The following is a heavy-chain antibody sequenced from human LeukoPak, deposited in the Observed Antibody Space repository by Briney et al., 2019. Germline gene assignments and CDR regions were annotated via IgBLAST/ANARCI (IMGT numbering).Heavy chain of an antibody. V-gene: IGHV1-18*01. Sequence: ASVKVSCKASGYTFTSYAMNWVRQAPGQGLEWMGWINPNSGGTNYAQKFQGRVTMTTDTSTSTAYMELRSLRSDDTAVYYCARDSKLYSGSSWDYYNYMDVWGEGTTVTVSS. CDR1: GYTFTSYA. CDR2: INPNSGGT. J-gene: IGHJ6*03. D-gene: IGHD6-6*01. CDR3: ARDSKLYSGSSWDYYNYMDV.